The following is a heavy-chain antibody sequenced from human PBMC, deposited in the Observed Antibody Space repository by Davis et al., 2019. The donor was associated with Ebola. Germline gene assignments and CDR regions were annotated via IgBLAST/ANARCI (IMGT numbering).Heavy chain of an antibody. D-gene: IGHD6-13*01. CDR3: ARLVYSWYSDY. V-gene: IGHV5-51*01. CDR2: IFPSKSYM. J-gene: IGHJ4*02. Sequence: KVSCKGSEYIFATYWIAWVRQTPGRGLEWMGMIFPSKSYMKYSPSFEGQVTISVDQSISTAYLQWNSLRASDTAMYYCARLVYSWYSDYWGQGTHVTVSS. CDR1: EYIFATYW.